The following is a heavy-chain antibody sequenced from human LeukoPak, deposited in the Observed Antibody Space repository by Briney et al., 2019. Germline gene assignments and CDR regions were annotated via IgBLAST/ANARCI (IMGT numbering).Heavy chain of an antibody. CDR3: ARGGGLDV. J-gene: IGHJ6*02. Sequence: GGSLRLSCAASGFTFKNNWISWVRQAPGKGLEWVANIKEDGSVKDYVDSVKGRFTISRDNAKNSLYLQMSNLRAEDTAVYFCARGGGLDVWGQGATVTVSS. V-gene: IGHV3-7*03. CDR1: GFTFKNNW. D-gene: IGHD3-16*01. CDR2: IKEDGSVK.